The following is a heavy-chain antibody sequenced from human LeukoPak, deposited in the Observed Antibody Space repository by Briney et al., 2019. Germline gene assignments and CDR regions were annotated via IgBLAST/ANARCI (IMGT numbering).Heavy chain of an antibody. CDR2: IRPSGDNT. Sequence: GGALRLSRAASGFTFSSYDMTWVRQAPGRGLEWVSSIRPSGDNTYYGDSVKGRFTISRDNSKNTVYLQMNNMRVDDTAVYYCARVAGWHWFDPWGQGTLVTVSS. CDR1: GFTFSSYD. D-gene: IGHD6-19*01. J-gene: IGHJ5*02. CDR3: ARVAGWHWFDP. V-gene: IGHV3-23*01.